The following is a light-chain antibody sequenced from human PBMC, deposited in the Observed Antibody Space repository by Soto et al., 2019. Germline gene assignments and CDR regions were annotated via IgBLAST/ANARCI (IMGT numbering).Light chain of an antibody. Sequence: QSVLTQPASVSGSLGQSITISCTGTSSDVGAYNYVSWYQQQPGKAPKLMICEVSNRPSGVSNRFSGSKSGNTASLIISGLQAEDEADYYCCSFTSITTYVFGTGTKVTVL. CDR2: EVS. J-gene: IGLJ1*01. CDR1: SSDVGAYNY. CDR3: CSFTSITTYV. V-gene: IGLV2-14*01.